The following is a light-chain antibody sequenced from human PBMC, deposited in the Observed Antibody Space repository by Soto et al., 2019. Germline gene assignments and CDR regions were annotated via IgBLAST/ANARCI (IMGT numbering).Light chain of an antibody. CDR1: SSDVDTHNY. J-gene: IGLJ2*01. CDR2: EVI. V-gene: IGLV2-14*01. Sequence: QSALTQPASVSGSPGQSITISCTATSSDVDTHNYVSWYQQYPGKAPKLMIYEVINRPSGVSNRFSGSKSGNTASLIISGLQAEHEADYYCSSYTSSSTLVFGGGTKLTVL. CDR3: SSYTSSSTLV.